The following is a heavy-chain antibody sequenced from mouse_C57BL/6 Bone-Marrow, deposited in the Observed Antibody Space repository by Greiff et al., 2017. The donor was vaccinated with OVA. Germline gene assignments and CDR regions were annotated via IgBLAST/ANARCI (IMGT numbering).Heavy chain of an antibody. V-gene: IGHV5-4*01. Sequence: VQLKESGGGLVKPGGSLKLSCAASGFTFSSYAMSWVRQTPEKRLEWVATISDGGSYTYYPDNVKGRFTISRDNAKNNLYLQMSHLKSEDTAMYYCARDVYYDYDGAYWGQGTLVTVSA. D-gene: IGHD2-4*01. J-gene: IGHJ3*01. CDR2: ISDGGSYT. CDR1: GFTFSSYA. CDR3: ARDVYYDYDGAY.